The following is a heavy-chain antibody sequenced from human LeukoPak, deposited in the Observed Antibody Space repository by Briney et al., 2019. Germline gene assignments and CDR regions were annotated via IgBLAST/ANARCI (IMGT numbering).Heavy chain of an antibody. Sequence: ASVKVSCKVSGYTLTKLSMRWVRQPPGKGLEWMGGFEPEEGETIYAQKFQGRVTMTEDTSTDTAYMELSSLRSEDTAVYYCVTADIAARPVFYYGMDVWGQGTTVTVSS. CDR3: VTADIAARPVFYYGMDV. J-gene: IGHJ6*02. CDR2: FEPEEGET. V-gene: IGHV1-24*01. CDR1: GYTLTKLS. D-gene: IGHD6-6*01.